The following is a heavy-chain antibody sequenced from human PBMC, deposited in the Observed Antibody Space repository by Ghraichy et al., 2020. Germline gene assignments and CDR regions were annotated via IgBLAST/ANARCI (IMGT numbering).Heavy chain of an antibody. CDR2: INHSGST. CDR1: GGSFSGYY. V-gene: IGHV4-34*01. J-gene: IGHJ6*02. D-gene: IGHD3-10*01. Sequence: SETLSLTCAVYGGSFSGYYWSWIRQPPGKGLEWIGEINHSGSTNYNPSLKSRVTISVDTSKNQFSLKLSSVTAADTAVYYCARGRATQGDVVRGVISGSLYYYYYGMDVWGQGTTVTVSS. CDR3: ARGRATQGDVVRGVISGSLYYYYYGMDV.